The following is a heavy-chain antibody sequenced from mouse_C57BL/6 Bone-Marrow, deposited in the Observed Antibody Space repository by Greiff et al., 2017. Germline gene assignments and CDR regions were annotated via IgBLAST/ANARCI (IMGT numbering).Heavy chain of an antibody. CDR3: TRGRGYDYDAAWFAY. CDR2: ISSGGDYI. V-gene: IGHV5-9-1*02. Sequence: EVMLVESGEGLVKPGGSLKLSCAASGFTFSSYAMSWVRQTPEKRLEWVAYISSGGDYIYYADTVKGRFTISRDNARNTLYLQMSSLKSEDTAMYYWTRGRGYDYDAAWFAYWGQGTLVTVSA. CDR1: GFTFSSYA. D-gene: IGHD2-4*01. J-gene: IGHJ3*01.